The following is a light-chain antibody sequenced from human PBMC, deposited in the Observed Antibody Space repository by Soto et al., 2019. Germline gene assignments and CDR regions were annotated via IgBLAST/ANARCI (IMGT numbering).Light chain of an antibody. CDR2: KNN. V-gene: IGLV3-16*01. CDR1: ALPKKY. J-gene: IGLJ2*01. CDR3: LSTDSSGTMWV. Sequence: SYELTQPPSVSVSLGQMARITCSGEALPKKYAYWHQQKPGQSPVVVIYKNNERPPGIPERFSGSSSGTMVTLTISGVQAEDEADYYCLSTDSSGTMWVFGGGTKLTVL.